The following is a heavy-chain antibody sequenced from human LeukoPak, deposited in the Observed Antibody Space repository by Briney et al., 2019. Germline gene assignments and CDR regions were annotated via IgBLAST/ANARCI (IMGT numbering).Heavy chain of an antibody. J-gene: IGHJ4*02. CDR2: IYYSGST. Sequence: PSETLSLTCTVSGGSISSYYWSWIRQPPGKGLEWIGYIYYSGSTNYNPSLKSRVTISVDTSKNRFSLKLSSVTAADTAVYYCARAGYSDSFDYWGQGTLVTVSS. CDR1: GGSISSYY. D-gene: IGHD3-22*01. CDR3: ARAGYSDSFDY. V-gene: IGHV4-59*01.